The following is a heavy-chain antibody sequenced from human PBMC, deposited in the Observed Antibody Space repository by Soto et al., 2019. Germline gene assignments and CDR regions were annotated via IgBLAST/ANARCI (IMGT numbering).Heavy chain of an antibody. CDR3: ARGIGYSAQDY. CDR1: GFTFSDYW. J-gene: IGHJ4*02. CDR2: ISGDVSST. D-gene: IGHD1-1*01. Sequence: GGSLRLSCAASGFTFSDYWMHWVRQVPGKGLVWVSRISGDVSSTSYADSVKGRFTISRDNAKNTLYVQMNSLRAEDTAVYYCARGIGYSAQDYWGQGTPVTVSS. V-gene: IGHV3-74*01.